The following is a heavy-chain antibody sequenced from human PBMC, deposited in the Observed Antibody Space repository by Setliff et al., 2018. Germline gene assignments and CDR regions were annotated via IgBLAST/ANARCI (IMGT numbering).Heavy chain of an antibody. V-gene: IGHV1-2*04. CDR1: GYAFTDNY. Sequence: GASVKVSCKTSGYAFTDNYIHWVRQAPGQGLEWMGWTSPKTGGTNLAQKFQGWVSMTRDTSITTAYMELSRLTSDDMAVYFCARSDHLVVDGFDVWGQGTMVTVSS. CDR2: TSPKTGGT. D-gene: IGHD3-16*01. CDR3: ARSDHLVVDGFDV. J-gene: IGHJ3*01.